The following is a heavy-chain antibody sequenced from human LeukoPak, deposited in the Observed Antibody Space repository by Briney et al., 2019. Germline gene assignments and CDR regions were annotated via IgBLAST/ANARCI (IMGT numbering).Heavy chain of an antibody. J-gene: IGHJ4*02. D-gene: IGHD3-10*01. V-gene: IGHV5-51*01. Sequence: GESLKISCKGSGYSFTSYWIGWVRQMPGKGLEWMGIIYPGDSDTRYSPSFQGQVTISADKSISTAYLQWSSLKASDTAMFYCARHRGGSGSYYNVFVYWGQGTLVTVSS. CDR1: GYSFTSYW. CDR2: IYPGDSDT. CDR3: ARHRGGSGSYYNVFVY.